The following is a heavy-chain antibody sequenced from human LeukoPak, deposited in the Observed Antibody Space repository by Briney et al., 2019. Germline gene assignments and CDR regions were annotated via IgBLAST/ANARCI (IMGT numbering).Heavy chain of an antibody. CDR2: ISSSSSYI. CDR3: ARDREGIAVAGYDY. CDR1: LLIHSRYS. J-gene: IGHJ4*02. Sequence: GGSLPLSRAACLLIHSRYSLNWVRQAGARGLDWVSSISSSSSYINYADSVKGRFTISRDNAKNSLYLQMNSLRAEDTAVYYCARDREGIAVAGYDYWGQGTLVTVSS. V-gene: IGHV3-21*01. D-gene: IGHD6-19*01.